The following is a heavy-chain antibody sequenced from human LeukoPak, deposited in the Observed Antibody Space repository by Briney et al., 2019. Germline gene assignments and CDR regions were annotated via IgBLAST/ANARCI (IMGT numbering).Heavy chain of an antibody. CDR3: ARVREVRGVSHYFDY. CDR1: GGSISSYY. CDR2: IYYSGST. D-gene: IGHD3-10*01. V-gene: IGHV4-59*12. J-gene: IGHJ4*02. Sequence: SETLSLTCTVSGGSISSYYWSWIREPPGKGLEWIGYIYYSGSTNYNPSLKSRVTISVDTSKNQFSLKLSSVPAADTAVYYCARVREVRGVSHYFDYWGQGTLVTVSS.